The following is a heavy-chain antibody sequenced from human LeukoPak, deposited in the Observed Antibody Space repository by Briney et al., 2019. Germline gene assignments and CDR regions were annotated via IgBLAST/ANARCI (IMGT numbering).Heavy chain of an antibody. V-gene: IGHV1-2*02. CDR1: GYTFTGYY. J-gene: IGHJ6*03. CDR3: AKQRGDYYYYYMDV. Sequence: ASVKVSCKASGYTFTGYYMHWVRQAPGQGLEWMGWINPNSGGTNYAQKFQGRVTMTRDTSISTAYMELSRLRSDDTAVYYCAKQRGDYYYYYMDVWGKGTTVTVSS. D-gene: IGHD5-24*01. CDR2: INPNSGGT.